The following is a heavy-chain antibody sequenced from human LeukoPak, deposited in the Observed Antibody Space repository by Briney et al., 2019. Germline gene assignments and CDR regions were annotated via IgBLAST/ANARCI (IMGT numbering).Heavy chain of an antibody. CDR2: IFLADSDT. Sequence: GESLKISCKGSGYSFTSYWISWVRQMPGKGLEWMGVIFLADSDTRYSPSFEGQVTISADKSIYTAYLQWSSLQTSDTAIYYCATHEVTAAAGTEFDSWGQGTLVTVSS. CDR1: GYSFTSYW. V-gene: IGHV5-51*01. J-gene: IGHJ4*02. D-gene: IGHD6-25*01. CDR3: ATHEVTAAAGTEFDS.